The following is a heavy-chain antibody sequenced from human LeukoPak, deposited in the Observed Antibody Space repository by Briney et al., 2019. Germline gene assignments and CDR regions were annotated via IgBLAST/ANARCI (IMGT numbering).Heavy chain of an antibody. Sequence: ASVKVSCKASGGTFSSYAISWVRQAPGQGLEWMGGIIPIFGTVNYAQKFQGRVTITADKSTSTAYMEPSSLRSEDTAVYYCARARDYYGSGSYLTTEDYWGQGTLVTVSS. V-gene: IGHV1-69*06. J-gene: IGHJ4*02. CDR3: ARARDYYGSGSYLTTEDY. CDR2: IIPIFGTV. CDR1: GGTFSSYA. D-gene: IGHD3-10*01.